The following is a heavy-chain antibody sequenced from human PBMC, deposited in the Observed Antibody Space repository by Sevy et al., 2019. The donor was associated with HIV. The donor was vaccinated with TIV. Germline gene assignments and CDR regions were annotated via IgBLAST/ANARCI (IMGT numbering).Heavy chain of an antibody. D-gene: IGHD3-3*02. Sequence: ASVKVSCKASGYSFTNYGIGWVRQAPGQGLEWMGWISGYNGYTNYAQNLQGRVTMTTDTSTSTAYMELRSLSSDGTATYYCAKEGKNISSWFDPWGQGTLVTVSS. CDR3: AKEGKNISSWFDP. J-gene: IGHJ5*02. CDR2: ISGYNGYT. V-gene: IGHV1-18*01. CDR1: GYSFTNYG.